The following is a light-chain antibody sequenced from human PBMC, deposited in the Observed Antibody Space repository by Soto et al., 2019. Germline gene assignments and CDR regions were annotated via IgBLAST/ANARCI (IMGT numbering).Light chain of an antibody. CDR1: QSISRW. Sequence: DIQINQSPSTLSASVGDRVNITCRASQSISRWLAWYQQKPGKAPKLLIYDASSLESGVPSRFSGRGSGTEFTLAINSLQTDDFATYYCQQYNSYWTFGQGTKVEIQ. J-gene: IGKJ1*01. CDR3: QQYNSYWT. CDR2: DAS. V-gene: IGKV1-5*01.